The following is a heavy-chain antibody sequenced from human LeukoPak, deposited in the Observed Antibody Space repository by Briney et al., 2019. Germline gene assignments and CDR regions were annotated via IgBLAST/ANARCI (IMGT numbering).Heavy chain of an antibody. Sequence: QLGGSLRLSCAASGFTFSTYSMNWVRQAPGKGLEWVSYISSSSTTIYYADSVKGRFTISGDNAKNSLYLQMNSLRDEDTAVYYCARDHPAGITYWGQGTLVTVSS. J-gene: IGHJ4*02. CDR3: ARDHPAGITY. CDR1: GFTFSTYS. CDR2: ISSSSTTI. V-gene: IGHV3-48*02. D-gene: IGHD2-2*01.